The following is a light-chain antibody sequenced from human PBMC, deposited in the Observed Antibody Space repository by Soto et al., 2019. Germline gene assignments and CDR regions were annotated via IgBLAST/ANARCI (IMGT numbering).Light chain of an antibody. CDR2: EVS. Sequence: QSVLTQPASVSGSPGQSITISCTGTSSDVGSYNLVSWYQQHPGKAPKLMIYEVSKRPSGVSNRFSGSKSGNTASLTISGLKAEDEADYYCCSYAGSSTWVFGGGTQLTVL. CDR1: SSDVGSYNL. V-gene: IGLV2-23*02. J-gene: IGLJ3*02. CDR3: CSYAGSSTWV.